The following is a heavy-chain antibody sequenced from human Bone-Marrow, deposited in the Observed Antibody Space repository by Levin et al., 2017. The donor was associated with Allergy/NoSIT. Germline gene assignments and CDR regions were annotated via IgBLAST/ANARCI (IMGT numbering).Heavy chain of an antibody. D-gene: IGHD7-27*01. J-gene: IGHJ4*02. CDR2: IYYSGST. V-gene: IGHV4-39*01. CDR1: GGSISSSSYY. CDR3: ARRSRIAGDPGGFDY. Sequence: PSETLSLTCTVSGGSISSSSYYWGWIRQPPGKGLEWIGSIYYSGSTYYNPSLKSRVTISVDTSKNQFSLKLSSVTAADTAVYYCARRSRIAGDPGGFDYWGQGTLVTVSS.